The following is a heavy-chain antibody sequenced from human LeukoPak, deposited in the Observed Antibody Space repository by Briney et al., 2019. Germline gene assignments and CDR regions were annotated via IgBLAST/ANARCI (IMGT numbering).Heavy chain of an antibody. D-gene: IGHD3-22*01. CDR1: GFTFSNYA. CDR3: AKGQNYYDGSGYYSTDY. V-gene: IGHV3-23*01. Sequence: GGSLRLSCAASGFTFSNYAMSWVRQAPGKGLEWVSSIHYSGGSTYYADSVKGRFTISRDNSKNTLYLQMNSLRAEDTAVYYCAKGQNYYDGSGYYSTDYWGQGTPVTVSS. J-gene: IGHJ4*02. CDR2: IHYSGGST.